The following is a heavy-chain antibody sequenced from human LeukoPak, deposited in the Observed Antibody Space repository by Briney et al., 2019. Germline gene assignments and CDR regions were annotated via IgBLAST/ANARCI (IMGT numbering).Heavy chain of an antibody. Sequence: PGGSLRLSCAASGFTFSSYWMSWVRQAPGKGLEWVANIKQDGSEKYYVDPVKGRFTISRDNAKNSLYLQMNSLRAEDTAVHYCARGAVAGTCFDYWGQGTLVTVSS. CDR2: IKQDGSEK. CDR3: ARGAVAGTCFDY. V-gene: IGHV3-7*02. D-gene: IGHD6-19*01. CDR1: GFTFSSYW. J-gene: IGHJ4*02.